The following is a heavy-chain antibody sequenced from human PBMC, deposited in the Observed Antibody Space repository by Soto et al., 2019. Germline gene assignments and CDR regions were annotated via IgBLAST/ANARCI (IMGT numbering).Heavy chain of an antibody. Sequence: ASVKVSCKASGYTFTSYYMHWVRQAPGQGLEWMGIINPSGGSTSYAQKFQGRVTMTRDTSTSTVYMELSSLRSEDTAVYYCARERRSGSYYYNWFDPWGQGTLVTVSS. CDR1: GYTFTSYY. D-gene: IGHD1-26*01. J-gene: IGHJ5*02. V-gene: IGHV1-46*03. CDR2: INPSGGST. CDR3: ARERRSGSYYYNWFDP.